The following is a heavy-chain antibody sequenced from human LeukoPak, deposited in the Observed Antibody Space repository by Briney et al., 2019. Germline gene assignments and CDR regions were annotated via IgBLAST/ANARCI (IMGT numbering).Heavy chain of an antibody. CDR2: IKSKTDGGTT. V-gene: IGHV3-15*01. D-gene: IGHD1-7*01. Sequence: GGSLRLSCAASGFTFSSYSMNWVRQAPGKGLEWVGRIKSKTDGGTTDYAAPVKGRFTISRDDSKNTLYLQMNSLKTEDTAVYYCTTDPTNWNSYGMDVWGQGTTVTVSS. J-gene: IGHJ6*02. CDR1: GFTFSSYS. CDR3: TTDPTNWNSYGMDV.